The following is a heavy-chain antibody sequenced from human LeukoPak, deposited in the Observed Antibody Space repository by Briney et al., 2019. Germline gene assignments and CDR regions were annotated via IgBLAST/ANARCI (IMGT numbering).Heavy chain of an antibody. CDR3: ARISRGYYYGWLWYYFDY. Sequence: PSETLSLTCTVSGGSISSSSYYWGWIRQPPGKGLEWIGSIYYSGSTYYNPSLKSRVTISVDTSKNQFSLKLSSVTAADTAVYYCARISRGYYYGWLWYYFDYWGQGTLVTVSS. D-gene: IGHD3-22*01. CDR1: GGSISSSSYY. V-gene: IGHV4-39*01. J-gene: IGHJ4*02. CDR2: IYYSGST.